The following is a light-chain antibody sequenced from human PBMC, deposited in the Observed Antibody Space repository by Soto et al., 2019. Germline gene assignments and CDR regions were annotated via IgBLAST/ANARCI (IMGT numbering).Light chain of an antibody. CDR2: AAS. CDR1: QTISTW. J-gene: IGKJ1*01. V-gene: IGKV1-39*01. Sequence: IQLAQSPSSLSAYVGDGLTVTCRASQTISTWLDWYQQKPGKAPKLLIFAASTLKNEVPSRFSGSGSGTEFTLTITSLQPGDFATYYCQQSFTSPRTFGQGTKVDIK. CDR3: QQSFTSPRT.